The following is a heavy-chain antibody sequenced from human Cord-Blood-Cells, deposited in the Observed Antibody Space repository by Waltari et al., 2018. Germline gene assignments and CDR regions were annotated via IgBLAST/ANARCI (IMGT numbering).Heavy chain of an antibody. CDR1: GFTFSNAW. CDR3: TTGRYYYESSGYYYFDD. Sequence: EVQLVESGGGLVKPGGSLRLSCAASGFTFSNAWMSWVRQAPGKGLEWVGRIKSKTDRETTDYAAPVKGRFTISRDDSKTTLYLQMNSLKTEDTAVYYCTTGRYYYESSGYYYFDDWGQGTLVTVSS. J-gene: IGHJ4*02. D-gene: IGHD3-22*01. V-gene: IGHV3-15*01. CDR2: IKSKTDRETT.